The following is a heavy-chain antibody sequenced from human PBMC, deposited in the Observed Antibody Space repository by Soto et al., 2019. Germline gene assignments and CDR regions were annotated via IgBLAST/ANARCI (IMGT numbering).Heavy chain of an antibody. J-gene: IGHJ4*02. V-gene: IGHV4-34*01. D-gene: IGHD3-10*01. CDR3: ARNSPTGKDY. CDR1: GGSFSGYY. Sequence: SETLSLTCAVYGGSFSGYYWSWIRQPPGKGLEWIGEINHSGSTNYNPSLKSRVTISVDTSKNQFSLKLSSVTAADTAVYYCARNSPTGKDYWGQGTLVTAPQ. CDR2: INHSGST.